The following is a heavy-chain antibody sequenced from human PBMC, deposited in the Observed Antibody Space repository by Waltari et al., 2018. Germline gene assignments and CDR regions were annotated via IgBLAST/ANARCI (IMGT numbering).Heavy chain of an antibody. CDR3: ARIDGSGWYGS. D-gene: IGHD6-19*01. CDR1: GFTFSVFS. CDR2: FSRDGVTT. V-gene: IGHV3-64*07. J-gene: IGHJ4*02. Sequence: EVQMVESGGGLVQPGGSLRLSCAASGFTFSVFSMHWVRQAPGKGLEYVSAFSRDGVTTYYADSVKGRVTISRDNSKNTLYLQMGSLRADDTAVYYCARIDGSGWYGSWGQGTLVTVSS.